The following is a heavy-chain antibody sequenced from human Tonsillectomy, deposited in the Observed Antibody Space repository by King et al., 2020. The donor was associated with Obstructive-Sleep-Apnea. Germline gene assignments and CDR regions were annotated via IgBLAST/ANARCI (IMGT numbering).Heavy chain of an antibody. V-gene: IGHV5-10-1*01. CDR1: GYSFTSYW. D-gene: IGHD3-16*01. Sequence: VQLVESGAEVKKPGESLRISCKGSGYSFTSYWISWVRQMPGKGLEGMGRIDTSDSYTNYSPSFQGHVTISADKSISTAYLQWSSLKASDTAMDYCARLRGRDDPPFDYWGQGTLVTVSS. J-gene: IGHJ4*02. CDR3: ARLRGRDDPPFDY. CDR2: IDTSDSYT.